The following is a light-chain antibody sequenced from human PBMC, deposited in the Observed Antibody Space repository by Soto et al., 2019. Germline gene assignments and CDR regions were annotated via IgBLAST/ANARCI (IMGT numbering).Light chain of an antibody. CDR3: SSHTSSSTFV. V-gene: IGLV2-18*02. CDR1: SSDVGSNNR. J-gene: IGLJ1*01. CDR2: GVS. Sequence: QSALPLPTSVSGSPGQSVSISCTGTSSDVGSNNRVSWYQQPPGTAPKLMIYGVSNRPSGVPDRFSGSKSGNTASLTISGLQAEDEADYYCSSHTSSSTFVFGTGTKVTV.